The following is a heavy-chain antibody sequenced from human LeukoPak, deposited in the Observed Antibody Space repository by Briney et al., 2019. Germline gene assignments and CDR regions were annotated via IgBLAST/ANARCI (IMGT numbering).Heavy chain of an antibody. CDR1: GFTFSSYA. J-gene: IGHJ4*02. V-gene: IGHV3-23*01. CDR2: ISGSGGST. CDR3: AKLSLNWMVTPRGCYFDY. D-gene: IGHD5-18*01. Sequence: PGGSLRLSCAASGFTFSSYAMHWVRQAPGKGLEWVSAISGSGGSTYYADSVKGRFTISRDNSKNTLYLQMNSLRAEDTAVYYCAKLSLNWMVTPRGCYFDYWGQGTLVTVSS.